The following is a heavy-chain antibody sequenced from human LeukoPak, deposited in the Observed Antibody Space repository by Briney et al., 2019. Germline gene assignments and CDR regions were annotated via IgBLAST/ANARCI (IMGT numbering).Heavy chain of an antibody. CDR3: ARGGYSSSWYEVGY. V-gene: IGHV3-48*02. CDR1: GFTFSSYS. D-gene: IGHD6-13*01. J-gene: IGHJ4*02. CDR2: ISSSSSSTI. Sequence: GGSLRLSCAASGFTFSSYSMNWVRQAPGKGLEWVSYISSSSSSTIYYADSVKGRFTISRDNAENSLYLQMNSLRDEDTAVYYCARGGYSSSWYEVGYWGQGTLVTVSS.